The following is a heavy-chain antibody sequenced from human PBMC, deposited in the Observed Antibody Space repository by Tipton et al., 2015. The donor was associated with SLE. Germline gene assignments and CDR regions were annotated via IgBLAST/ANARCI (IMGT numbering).Heavy chain of an antibody. D-gene: IGHD3-10*01. CDR3: AKEGGSESHDGFDI. V-gene: IGHV4-59*11. Sequence: TLSLTCTFSGGSISSLYWNWIRQPPGKGLEWIGYIYYSGSTKYNPSLKSRITISEDTSKNQFSLKLSSVTAADTAVYYCAKEGGSESHDGFDIWGQGTMVTVSS. CDR1: GGSISSLY. CDR2: IYYSGST. J-gene: IGHJ3*02.